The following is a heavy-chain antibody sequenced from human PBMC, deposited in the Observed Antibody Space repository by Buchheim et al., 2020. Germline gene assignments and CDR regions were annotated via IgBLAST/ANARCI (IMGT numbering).Heavy chain of an antibody. CDR1: GYTFTSYY. Sequence: QVQLVQSGAEVKKPGASVKVSCKASGYTFTSYYIHWVRQAPGQGLEWMGIINPSGGSTNYAQKFQGRVTMTRDTSRSTVYMELSSLRSEDTAVYYCAGAWPLCGSYPGGDYWGQGTL. D-gene: IGHD1-26*01. CDR2: INPSGGST. CDR3: AGAWPLCGSYPGGDY. V-gene: IGHV1-46*01. J-gene: IGHJ4*02.